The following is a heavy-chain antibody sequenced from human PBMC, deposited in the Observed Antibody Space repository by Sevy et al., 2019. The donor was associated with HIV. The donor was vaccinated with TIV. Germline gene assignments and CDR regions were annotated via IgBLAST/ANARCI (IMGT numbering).Heavy chain of an antibody. CDR3: ATHAGLAAAGRVFDY. V-gene: IGHV3-72*01. D-gene: IGHD6-13*01. CDR1: GFTFSDHY. J-gene: IGHJ4*02. Sequence: GGSLRLSCAASGFTFSDHYMEWVRQAPGKGLEWVGRTRNKADSYTTEYAASVKGRFTISRYDSKNSLYLQINSLKTVATAVYYCATHAGLAAAGRVFDYWGQGTLVTVSS. CDR2: TRNKADSYTT.